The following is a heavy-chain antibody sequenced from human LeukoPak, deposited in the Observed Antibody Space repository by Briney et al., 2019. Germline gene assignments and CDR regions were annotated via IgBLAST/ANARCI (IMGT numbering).Heavy chain of an antibody. J-gene: IGHJ3*02. V-gene: IGHV3-74*01. D-gene: IGHD1-14*01. Sequence: HPGGSLRLSCAASEFTFTNYWMHWVRQAPGEGLVWVSRIDNDGSDSIYADSVKGRFTISRDNAKNTVYLQMNGLRADDTAVYYCARGGYHHGFDIWGQGTMVPVSS. CDR2: IDNDGSDS. CDR3: ARGGYHHGFDI. CDR1: EFTFTNYW.